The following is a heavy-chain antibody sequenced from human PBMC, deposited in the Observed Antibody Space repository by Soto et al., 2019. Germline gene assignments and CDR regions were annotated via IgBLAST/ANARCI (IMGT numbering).Heavy chain of an antibody. D-gene: IGHD6-19*01. V-gene: IGHV4-38-2*01. CDR3: ARGGHSSGWYGDYYYYYGMDV. Sequence: PSETLSLTCAVSGYSISSGYYWGWIRQPPGKGLEWIGSIYHSGSTYYNPSLKSRVTISVDTSKNQFSLKLSSVTAADTAVYYCARGGHSSGWYGDYYYYYGMDVWGQGTTVTVSS. J-gene: IGHJ6*02. CDR1: GYSISSGYY. CDR2: IYHSGST.